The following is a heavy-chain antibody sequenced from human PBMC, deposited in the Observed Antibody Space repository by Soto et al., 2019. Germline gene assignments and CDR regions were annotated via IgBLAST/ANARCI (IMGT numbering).Heavy chain of an antibody. CDR2: ISSTSAYT. CDR3: ARDPSRRSPPDL. J-gene: IGHJ5*02. CDR1: GFTFSDYY. V-gene: IGHV3-11*05. D-gene: IGHD6-6*01. Sequence: GGSLRLSCAVSGFTFSDYYMTWFRQAPGKGLEWVSYISSTSAYTNYADSVKGRFTISRDNAKNLLYLQMTSLRDEDTAVYFCARDPSRRSPPDLWGQGTLVTVSS.